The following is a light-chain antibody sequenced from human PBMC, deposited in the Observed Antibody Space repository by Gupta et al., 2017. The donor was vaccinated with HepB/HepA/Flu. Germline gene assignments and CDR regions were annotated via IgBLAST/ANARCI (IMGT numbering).Light chain of an antibody. CDR1: QSASSY. J-gene: IGKJ4*01. CDR3: QQRSNWPPT. CDR2: DAS. V-gene: IGKV3-11*01. Sequence: EIVLTQSPATLSLSPGERATLSCRASQSASSYLAWYQQKPGQAPRLLIYDASNRATGIPARFSGSGSGTDFTLTISSLEPEDFAVYDCQQRSNWPPTFGGGTKVEIK.